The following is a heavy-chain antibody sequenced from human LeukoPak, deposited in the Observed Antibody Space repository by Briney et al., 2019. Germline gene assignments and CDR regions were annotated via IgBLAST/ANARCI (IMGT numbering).Heavy chain of an antibody. D-gene: IGHD1-26*01. V-gene: IGHV4-39*01. J-gene: IGHJ4*02. CDR3: ASKKYSGSYRDY. CDR2: IYYSGST. CDR1: GGSISSSSYS. Sequence: PSETLSLTCTVSGGSISSSSYSWGWIRQPPGQGLEWIGSIYYSGSTYYNPSLKSRVTISVDTSKHQFSLKLSSVTAADTAVYYCASKKYSGSYRDYWGQGTLVTVSS.